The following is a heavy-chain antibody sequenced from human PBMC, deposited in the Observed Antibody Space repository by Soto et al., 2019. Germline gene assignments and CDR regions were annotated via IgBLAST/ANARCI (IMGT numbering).Heavy chain of an antibody. J-gene: IGHJ6*02. Sequence: SETLSLTCTVSGGSISSGGYYWSWIRQHPGKGLEWIGYIYYSGSTYYNPSLKSRVTIPVDTSKNQFSLKLSSVTAADTAVYYCARDRPGGMDVWGQGTTVTVSS. CDR3: ARDRPGGMDV. CDR1: GGSISSGGYY. V-gene: IGHV4-31*03. CDR2: IYYSGST.